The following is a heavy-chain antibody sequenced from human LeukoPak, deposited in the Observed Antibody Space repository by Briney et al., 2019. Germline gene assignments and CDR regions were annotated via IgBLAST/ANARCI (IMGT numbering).Heavy chain of an antibody. Sequence: SETLSLTCTVSGGSISSYYWSWIRQPPGKGLEWIGYIYYSGSTNYNPSLKSRVTISVDTSKNQFSLKLSSMTAADTAVYYCARRGYSNGYVDYWGQGTLVTVSS. J-gene: IGHJ4*02. CDR1: GGSISSYY. CDR2: IYYSGST. D-gene: IGHD5-18*01. V-gene: IGHV4-59*01. CDR3: ARRGYSNGYVDY.